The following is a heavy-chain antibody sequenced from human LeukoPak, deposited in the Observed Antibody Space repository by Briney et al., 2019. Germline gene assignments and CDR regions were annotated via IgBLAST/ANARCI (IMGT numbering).Heavy chain of an antibody. CDR3: ARGLTWIHLWSDYHFDY. D-gene: IGHD5-18*01. CDR1: GFTFDDYG. J-gene: IGHJ4*02. V-gene: IGHV3-20*04. CDR2: INWNGGST. Sequence: PGGSLRLSCAASGFTFDDYGMSWVRQAPGKGLEWVSGINWNGGSTGYADSVKGRFTISRDNAKNSLYLQMNSLRAEDTAVFYCARGLTWIHLWSDYHFDYWGQGTLVTVSS.